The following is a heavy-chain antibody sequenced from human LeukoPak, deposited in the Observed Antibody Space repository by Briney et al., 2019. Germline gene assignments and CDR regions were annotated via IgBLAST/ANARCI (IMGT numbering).Heavy chain of an antibody. CDR1: GGSISSAGYY. Sequence: PSETLSLTCTVSGGSISSAGYYWGWVRQPPGRGLEWIGTIYYRGTTYYNPSLKSRLTISVDSSKNHFSLKLSSVTAADTAVYYCAREGYYGSGSYFDPWGQGTLVTVSS. D-gene: IGHD3-10*01. CDR3: AREGYYGSGSYFDP. J-gene: IGHJ5*02. CDR2: IYYRGTT. V-gene: IGHV4-39*07.